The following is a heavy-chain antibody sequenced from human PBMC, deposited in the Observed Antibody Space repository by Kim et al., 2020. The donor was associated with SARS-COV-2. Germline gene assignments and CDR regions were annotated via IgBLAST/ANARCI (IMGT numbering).Heavy chain of an antibody. Sequence: GESLKISCKAFGYMFSAYWIGWVRQISGEGLEWMGIIYPGDSDTRYSPSFQGHISISVDKSITTAYLQWTSLKVSDTAIYYCARGGGTPPVDFWGQGTQVTVSS. J-gene: IGHJ4*02. CDR2: IYPGDSDT. D-gene: IGHD2-15*01. CDR1: GYMFSAYW. CDR3: ARGGGTPPVDF. V-gene: IGHV5-51*01.